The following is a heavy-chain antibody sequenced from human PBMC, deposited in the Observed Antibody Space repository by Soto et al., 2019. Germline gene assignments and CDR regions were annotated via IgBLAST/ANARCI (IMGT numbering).Heavy chain of an antibody. V-gene: IGHV1-69*01. CDR2: IIPIFGTA. CDR3: AFIAVAGRGRHYFDY. J-gene: IGHJ4*02. Sequence: QVQLVQSGAEVKKPGSSVKVSCKASGGTFSSYAISWVRQAPGQGLEWMGGIIPIFGTANYAQKFQGRVTITADESTSTAYMELSSLRSDDTAVYYCAFIAVAGRGRHYFDYWGQGTLVTVSS. D-gene: IGHD6-19*01. CDR1: GGTFSSYA.